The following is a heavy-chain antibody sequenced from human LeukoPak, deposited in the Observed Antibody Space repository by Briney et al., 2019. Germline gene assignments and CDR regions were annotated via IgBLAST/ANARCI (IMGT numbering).Heavy chain of an antibody. CDR3: ARDNSFSGSRYYYYMDV. CDR1: GGTFSSYG. Sequence: SVKVSCKASGGTFSSYGISWVRQAPGQGLEWMGRINPIFGVANYAQKFQGRLTITAGKSTSTAYMELNSLRSEDTAIYYCARDNSFSGSRYYYYMDVWGKGTTVTVSS. CDR2: INPIFGVA. V-gene: IGHV1-69*04. J-gene: IGHJ6*03. D-gene: IGHD1-26*01.